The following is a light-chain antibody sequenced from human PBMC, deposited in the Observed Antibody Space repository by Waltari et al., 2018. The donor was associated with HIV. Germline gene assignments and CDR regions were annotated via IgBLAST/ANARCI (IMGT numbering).Light chain of an antibody. CDR3: SSYGDNIRVL. J-gene: IGLJ2*01. CDR2: EVS. CDR1: SSDLAAYAT. Sequence: QSALTQPPSASGPLGPSVTISSPVPSSDLAAYATVSWFQQHPNNAPQLLLYEVSKRPSGVPDRFSGSRSGETAFLSVSGLQPDDTAAYFCSSYGDNIRVLFGGGTNLTVL. V-gene: IGLV2-8*01.